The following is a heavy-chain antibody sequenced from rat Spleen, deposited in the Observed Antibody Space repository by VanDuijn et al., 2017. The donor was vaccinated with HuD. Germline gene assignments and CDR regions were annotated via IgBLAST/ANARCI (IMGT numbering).Heavy chain of an antibody. J-gene: IGHJ1*01. CDR1: GYSITSNY. V-gene: IGHV3-1*01. Sequence: EVQLQESGPGLVKPSQSLSLTCSVTGYSITSNYWDWIRKFPGNKMEWMGYISYSGSTSYNPSLKSRISITRDTSKNHFFLQLNSVTTEDTATYYCARDNSGYWYFDFWGPGTMVTVSS. D-gene: IGHD1-10*01. CDR3: ARDNSGYWYFDF. CDR2: ISYSGST.